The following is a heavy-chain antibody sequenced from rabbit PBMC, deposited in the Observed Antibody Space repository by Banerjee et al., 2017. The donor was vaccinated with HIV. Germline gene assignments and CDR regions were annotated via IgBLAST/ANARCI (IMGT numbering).Heavy chain of an antibody. Sequence: QSLEESGGDLVKPGASLTLTCTASEFSFSSSYWICWVRQAPGKGLEWIGCIDTGGGSTYYANWAKGRFTISKTSTTVTLQMTSLTAADTATYFCTRGSAYAGAGYALWGPGTLVTV. D-gene: IGHD4-2*01. CDR3: TRGSAYAGAGYAL. CDR2: IDTGGGST. J-gene: IGHJ4*01. V-gene: IGHV1S40*01. CDR1: EFSFSSSYW.